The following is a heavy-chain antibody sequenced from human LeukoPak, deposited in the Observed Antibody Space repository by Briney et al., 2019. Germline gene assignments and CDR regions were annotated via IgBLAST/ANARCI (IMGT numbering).Heavy chain of an antibody. CDR1: GFTFSSYA. Sequence: PGGSLRLSCAASGFTFSSYAMSWVRQAPGKGLEWVSSISSSSSYIYYADSVKGRFTISRDNAKNSLYLQMNSLRAEDTAVYYCARGFGCSSTSCYTSYYWGQGTLVTVSS. CDR2: ISSSSSYI. V-gene: IGHV3-21*01. J-gene: IGHJ4*02. CDR3: ARGFGCSSTSCYTSYY. D-gene: IGHD2-2*02.